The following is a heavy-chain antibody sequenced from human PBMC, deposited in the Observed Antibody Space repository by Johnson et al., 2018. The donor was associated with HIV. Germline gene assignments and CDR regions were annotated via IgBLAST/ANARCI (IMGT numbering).Heavy chain of an antibody. D-gene: IGHD4-17*01. Sequence: VQLVESGGGLGQPGGSLRLSCAASGFTVSKNYMTWVRQAPGKGLAWVSSISSGGNTYYADSGKGRFTISRYNAKTSLDLQMNSLRPKDTAVYYCARRTVTALFDIWGQGTLVTVSS. CDR2: ISSGGNT. V-gene: IGHV3-66*02. J-gene: IGHJ3*02. CDR3: ARRTVTALFDI. CDR1: GFTVSKNY.